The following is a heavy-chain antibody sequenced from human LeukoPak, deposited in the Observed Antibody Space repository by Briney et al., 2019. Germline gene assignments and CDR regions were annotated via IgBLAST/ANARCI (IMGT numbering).Heavy chain of an antibody. CDR2: ISHGGST. Sequence: PSETLSLTCAVSDYSISNAYYWGWIRQPPGKGLEWIGSISHGGSTHYNASLKSRVTISVDTSKNQFSLKLSSVTAADTAVYYCAMAAWGYYDSSGSPFDYWGQGTLVTVSS. CDR3: AMAAWGYYDSSGSPFDY. J-gene: IGHJ4*02. CDR1: DYSISNAYY. D-gene: IGHD3-22*01. V-gene: IGHV4-38-2*01.